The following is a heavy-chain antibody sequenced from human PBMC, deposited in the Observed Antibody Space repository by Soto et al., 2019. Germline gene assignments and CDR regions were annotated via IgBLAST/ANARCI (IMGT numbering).Heavy chain of an antibody. J-gene: IGHJ6*02. CDR1: GGTFSSYS. V-gene: IGHV1-69*06. Sequence: QVQLVQSGAEVKKPGSSVKVSCKASGGTFSSYSISWVRQAPGKGLEWMGGIIPIFGTANYAEKFQGRVTITADNSTSAADMELSRLRSEDTSVYYWARYRVVRGVTTYYYFGTDVWGQGTLVTVSS. CDR2: IIPIFGTA. D-gene: IGHD3-10*01. CDR3: ARYRVVRGVTTYYYFGTDV.